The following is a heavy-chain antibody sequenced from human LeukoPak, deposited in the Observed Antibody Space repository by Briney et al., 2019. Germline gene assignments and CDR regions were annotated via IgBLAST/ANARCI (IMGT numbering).Heavy chain of an antibody. CDR1: GFTFSDYY. Sequence: PGGSLRLSCAASGFTFSDYYMSWIRQAPGKGLEWVSYISSSGSTIYYADSVKGRFTISRDNAKNSLYLQMNSLRAEDTAVYYCARVYWRIAVAGWYFDYWGQGTLVTVS. CDR3: ARVYWRIAVAGWYFDY. D-gene: IGHD6-19*01. CDR2: ISSSGSTI. V-gene: IGHV3-11*04. J-gene: IGHJ4*02.